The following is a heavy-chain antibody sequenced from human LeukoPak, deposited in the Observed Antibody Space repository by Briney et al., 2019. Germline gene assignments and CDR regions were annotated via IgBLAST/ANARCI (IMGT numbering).Heavy chain of an antibody. CDR1: GGSISSYY. J-gene: IGHJ5*02. D-gene: IGHD2-2*01. CDR3: AREGGDIVVVPAATGWFDP. Sequence: NPSETLSLTCTVSGGSISSYYWSWIRQPPGKGLEWIGYIYYSGSTNYNPSLKSRVTISVDTSKNQFSLKLSSVTAADTAVYYCAREGGDIVVVPAATGWFDPWGQGPLVTVSS. V-gene: IGHV4-59*01. CDR2: IYYSGST.